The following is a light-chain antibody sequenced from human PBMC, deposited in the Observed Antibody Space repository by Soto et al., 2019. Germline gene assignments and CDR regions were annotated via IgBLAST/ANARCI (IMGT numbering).Light chain of an antibody. V-gene: IGKV3-15*01. CDR1: QSGGSH. Sequence: EIVMTQSPATLAVSPGERATLSCRASQSGGSHLAWYQQRPGQAPRLLIYGASYRATGIPARFSGSGSGTDFTLIISSLQSEAFAVYYCQQYDNWAPFNFGPGT. J-gene: IGKJ3*01. CDR2: GAS. CDR3: QQYDNWAPFN.